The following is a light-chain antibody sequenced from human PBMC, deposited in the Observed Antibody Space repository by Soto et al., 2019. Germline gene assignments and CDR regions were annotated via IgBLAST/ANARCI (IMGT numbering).Light chain of an antibody. CDR2: DVT. V-gene: IGLV2-14*01. CDR3: RSYTSRNTVV. CDR1: SSDIGGYNY. Sequence: QSVLTQPASVSGSPGQSITMSCTGASSDIGGYNYVSWYQHHPGEAPKLLIYDVTHRPSGVSNRFSASTSGNTASLTISGLQAEDEADYYCRSYTSRNTVVFGGGTKLTVL. J-gene: IGLJ2*01.